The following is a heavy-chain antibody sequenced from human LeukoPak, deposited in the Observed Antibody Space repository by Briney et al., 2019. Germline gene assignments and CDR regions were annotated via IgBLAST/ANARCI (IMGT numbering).Heavy chain of an antibody. V-gene: IGHV3-23*01. D-gene: IGHD3-3*01. CDR3: AKAVLRFQKPGD. Sequence: GGSLRLSCAASGFTFSSYAMSWVRQAPGKGLEWVSAISGSGGSTYYADSVEGRFTISRDNSKNTLYLQMNSLRAEDTAVYYCAKAVLRFQKPGDWGQGTLVTVSS. J-gene: IGHJ4*02. CDR1: GFTFSSYA. CDR2: ISGSGGST.